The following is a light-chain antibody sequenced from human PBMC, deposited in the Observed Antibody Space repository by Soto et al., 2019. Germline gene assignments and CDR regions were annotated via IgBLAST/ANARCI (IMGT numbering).Light chain of an antibody. Sequence: DVVMTQSPVSLPVTLGQPASISCRSNQGLVHSNGGNFLSWFQQRPGQSPRRLIHQVSNRDSGVPDRFTGSGSGTDFTLEISRVEAEDIGVYYCMQGTHWPYTFGQGTKLEI. CDR3: MQGTHWPYT. CDR1: QGLVHSNGGNF. J-gene: IGKJ2*01. V-gene: IGKV2-30*02. CDR2: QVS.